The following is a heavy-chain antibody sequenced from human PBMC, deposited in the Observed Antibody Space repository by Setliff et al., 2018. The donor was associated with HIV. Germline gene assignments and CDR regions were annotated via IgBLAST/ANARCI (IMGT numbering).Heavy chain of an antibody. Sequence: GASVKVSCKASGYTFTSYAIHWVRQAPGQGLEWMGIINPSVGSTSYAQKFQGRVTMTRDTSISTAYMELSRLRSDDTAVYYCARRIAFDIWGQGTMVTVSS. J-gene: IGHJ3*02. CDR3: ARRIAFDI. CDR2: INPSVGST. V-gene: IGHV1-46*01. CDR1: GYTFTSYA.